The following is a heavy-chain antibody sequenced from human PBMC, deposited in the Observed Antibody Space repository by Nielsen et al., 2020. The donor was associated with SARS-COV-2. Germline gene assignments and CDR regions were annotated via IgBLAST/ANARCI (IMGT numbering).Heavy chain of an antibody. Sequence: ASLKVSCKSSGYTSTSYYMHWVRQAPGQGLEWMGIINPSGGSTSYAQKFQGRVTMTRDTSTSTVYMELSSLRSEDTAVYYCARGMSSGSYFISWFDPWGQGTLVTVSS. J-gene: IGHJ5*02. D-gene: IGHD1-26*01. CDR3: ARGMSSGSYFISWFDP. CDR1: GYTSTSYY. CDR2: INPSGGST. V-gene: IGHV1-46*01.